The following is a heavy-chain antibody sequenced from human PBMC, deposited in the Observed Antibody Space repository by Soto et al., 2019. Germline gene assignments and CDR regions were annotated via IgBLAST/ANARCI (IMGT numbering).Heavy chain of an antibody. V-gene: IGHV3-30-3*01. D-gene: IGHD1-26*01. CDR1: GFTLSSYA. CDR3: AGYSGSYYYFQH. J-gene: IGHJ1*01. CDR2: ISYDGSNK. Sequence: QVQLVESGGGVVQPGRSLRLSCAASGFTLSSYAMHWVRQAPGKGLEWVAVISYDGSNKYYADSVKGRFTISRDNSKNTLYLQMNSLRAEDTAVYYCAGYSGSYYYFQHWGQGTLVTVSS.